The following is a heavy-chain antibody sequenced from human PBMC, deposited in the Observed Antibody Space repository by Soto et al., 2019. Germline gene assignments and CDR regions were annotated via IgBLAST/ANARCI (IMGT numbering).Heavy chain of an antibody. CDR1: GFTLSDYY. CDR3: ARAVKQWLVGGDYYYYYMDV. J-gene: IGHJ6*03. CDR2: ISSSATII. Sequence: QVQLVESGGGLVKPGGSLRLSCEASGFTLSDYYMTWIRQAPGKGLEWMSYISSSATIIYYADSVKGRFTISRDNAKTSLYLQMNSLRADDTAGYYCARAVKQWLVGGDYYYYYMDVWGKGTTVTVSS. V-gene: IGHV3-11*01. D-gene: IGHD6-19*01.